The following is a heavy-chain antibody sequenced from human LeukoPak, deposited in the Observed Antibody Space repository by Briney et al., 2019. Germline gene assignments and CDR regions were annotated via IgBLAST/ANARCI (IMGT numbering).Heavy chain of an antibody. CDR3: ARQVKTGYSSSWYSDY. Sequence: GESLKISCKGSGYSFANSWIAWVRQMPGKGLEWMGIIYPGDSDTRYSPSFRGQVTISADKSISTAYLQWSSLKASDTAMYYCARQVKTGYSSSWYSDYWGQGTLVTVSS. J-gene: IGHJ4*02. V-gene: IGHV5-51*01. CDR1: GYSFANSW. D-gene: IGHD6-13*01. CDR2: IYPGDSDT.